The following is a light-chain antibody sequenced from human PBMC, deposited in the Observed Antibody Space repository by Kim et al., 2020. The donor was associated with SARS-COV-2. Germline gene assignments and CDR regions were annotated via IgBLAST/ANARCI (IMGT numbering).Light chain of an antibody. Sequence: ATINCKSSQNLLYSSNNMNYLAWYQQKPGQPPKLLIYWASTRESGVPDRFSGSGSGTDFTLTISSLQAEDVAVYYCQQYYSTPWTFGQGTKVDIK. J-gene: IGKJ1*01. V-gene: IGKV4-1*01. CDR2: WAS. CDR1: QNLLYSSNNMNY. CDR3: QQYYSTPWT.